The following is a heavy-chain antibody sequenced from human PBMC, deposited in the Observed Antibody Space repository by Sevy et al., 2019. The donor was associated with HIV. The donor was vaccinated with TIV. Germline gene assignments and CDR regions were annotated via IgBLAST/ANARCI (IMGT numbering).Heavy chain of an antibody. Sequence: GGSLRLSCAASGFTFSDSWMHWVRQAPGKGLEWVANINQDGNEKYYVDSVKGRFTISRDNAKNSLYLQMNSLRDDDTAVYYCATFSVGYWGQGILVTVSS. D-gene: IGHD3-3*01. CDR2: INQDGNEK. J-gene: IGHJ4*02. CDR1: GFTFSDSW. CDR3: ATFSVGY. V-gene: IGHV3-7*01.